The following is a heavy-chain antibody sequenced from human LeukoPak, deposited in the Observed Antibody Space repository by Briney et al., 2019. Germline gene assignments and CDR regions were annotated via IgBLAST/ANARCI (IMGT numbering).Heavy chain of an antibody. CDR3: ARAPSLRDVRYNWFDP. V-gene: IGHV4-39*07. CDR2: IYYSGST. CDR1: GGSISSSSYY. J-gene: IGHJ5*02. D-gene: IGHD3-16*01. Sequence: KSSETLSLTCTVSGGSISSSSYYWGWIRQPPGKGLEWMGGIYYSGSTYYNPSLKSRVTISVDTSKNQFSLKLSSVTAADTAVYYCARAPSLRDVRYNWFDPWGQGTLVTVSS.